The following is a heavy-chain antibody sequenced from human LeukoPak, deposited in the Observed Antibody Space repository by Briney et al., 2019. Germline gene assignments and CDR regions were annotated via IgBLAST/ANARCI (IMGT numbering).Heavy chain of an antibody. CDR3: ARVSRFLEWLPFDY. Sequence: SETLSLTCTVSGGSISSYHWSWIRQPPGKGLEWIGYIYYSGSTNYSPSLKSRVTISVDTSKNQFSLKLSSVTAADTAVYYCARVSRFLEWLPFDYWGQGTLVTVSS. J-gene: IGHJ4*02. CDR2: IYYSGST. D-gene: IGHD3-3*01. CDR1: GGSISSYH. V-gene: IGHV4-59*01.